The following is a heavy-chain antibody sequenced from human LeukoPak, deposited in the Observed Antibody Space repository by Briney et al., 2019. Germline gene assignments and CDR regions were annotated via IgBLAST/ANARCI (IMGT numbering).Heavy chain of an antibody. CDR3: ARGAAAGSNWFDP. D-gene: IGHD6-13*01. V-gene: IGHV1-2*02. CDR1: GYTFTGYY. J-gene: IGHJ5*02. Sequence: ASVMVSCKASGYTFTGYYMHWVRQAPGQGLEWMGWINPNSGGTNYAQKFQGRVTMTRDTSISTAYMELSRLRSDDTAVYYCARGAAAGSNWFDPWGQGTLVTVSS. CDR2: INPNSGGT.